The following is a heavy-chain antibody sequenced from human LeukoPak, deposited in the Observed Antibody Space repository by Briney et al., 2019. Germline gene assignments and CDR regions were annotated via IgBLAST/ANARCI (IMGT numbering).Heavy chain of an antibody. J-gene: IGHJ4*02. CDR3: AGSDTPMAPFDY. CDR1: GFTFSSHC. Sequence: GGSLRLSCAASGFTFSSHCMNWVRQAPGKGLEWVANIKQDGSEKYSVDSVKGRFTISRDNAKNSLYLQMNSLRADDTAVYYCAGSDTPMAPFDYWGQGTLVTVSS. V-gene: IGHV3-7*04. CDR2: IKQDGSEK. D-gene: IGHD5-18*01.